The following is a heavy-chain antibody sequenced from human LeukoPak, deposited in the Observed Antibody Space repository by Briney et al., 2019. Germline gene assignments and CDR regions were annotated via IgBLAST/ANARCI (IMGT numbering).Heavy chain of an antibody. CDR1: GFTFSNYE. J-gene: IGHJ4*02. Sequence: GGSLRLSCAASGFTFSNYEMHWVRQAPGKGLEWVSYISSSGSDIYYADSVKGRFTISRDNAKNSLYLQMNSLRAEDTAVYYCARVGVLAAAGTGGVDYWGQGTLVTVSS. V-gene: IGHV3-48*03. D-gene: IGHD6-13*01. CDR2: ISSSGSDI. CDR3: ARVGVLAAAGTGGVDY.